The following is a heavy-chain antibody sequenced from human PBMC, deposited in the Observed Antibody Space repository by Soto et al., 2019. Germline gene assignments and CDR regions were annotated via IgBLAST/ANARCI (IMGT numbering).Heavy chain of an antibody. CDR1: GGSISSSSYY. J-gene: IGHJ4*02. CDR3: ARTIVGATPNPSPIDY. D-gene: IGHD1-26*01. V-gene: IGHV4-39*01. CDR2: IYYSGST. Sequence: SETLSLTCTVSGGSISSSSYYWGWIRQPPGKGLEWIGSIYYSGSTYYNPSLKSRVTISVDTSKNQFSLKLSSVTAADTAVYYCARTIVGATPNPSPIDYWGQGTLVTVSS.